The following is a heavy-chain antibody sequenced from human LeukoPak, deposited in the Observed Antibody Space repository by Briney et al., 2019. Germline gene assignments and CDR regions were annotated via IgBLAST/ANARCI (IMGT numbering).Heavy chain of an antibody. Sequence: TGGSLRLSCAASGFTFSSYAMSWVRQAPGKGLEWVSAISGSGGSTYYADSVKGRFTISRDNSKNTLYLQMNSLRAEDTAVYYCAKFLPTHIVVANYYFDYWGQGTLGTVSS. V-gene: IGHV3-23*01. D-gene: IGHD2-21*01. CDR1: GFTFSSYA. CDR3: AKFLPTHIVVANYYFDY. J-gene: IGHJ4*02. CDR2: ISGSGGST.